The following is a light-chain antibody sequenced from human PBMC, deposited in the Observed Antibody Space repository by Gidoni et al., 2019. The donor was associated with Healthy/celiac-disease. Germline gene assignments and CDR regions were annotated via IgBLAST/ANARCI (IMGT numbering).Light chain of an antibody. Sequence: AIQLTQSPSSLSASVGDRVTITCRASQGISSALAWYQQKPGKAPKLLIYDASSLESGIPSRFSGGGSGTDFTLDISSLEPEDCANYSSQQFITFGRGTRLEIK. V-gene: IGKV1-13*02. CDR2: DAS. J-gene: IGKJ5*01. CDR1: QGISSA. CDR3: QQFIT.